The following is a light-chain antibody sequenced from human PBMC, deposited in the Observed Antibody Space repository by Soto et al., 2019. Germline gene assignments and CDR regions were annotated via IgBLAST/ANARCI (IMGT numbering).Light chain of an antibody. J-gene: IGKJ1*01. CDR1: QTIGTY. CDR2: DAS. V-gene: IGKV1-39*01. CDR3: QQSYNTPLT. Sequence: IDVTQSPSSLAASLGDRVTITGRASQTIGTYVNWYRQQSGAAHELPIYDASTLKSGVPSRFTGGASGTDFTLTISTLQLDDFATYYCQQSYNTPLTFGQGTKVE.